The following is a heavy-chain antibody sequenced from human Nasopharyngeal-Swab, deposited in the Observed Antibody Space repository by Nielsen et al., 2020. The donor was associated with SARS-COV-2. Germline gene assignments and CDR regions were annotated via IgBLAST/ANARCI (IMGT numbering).Heavy chain of an antibody. V-gene: IGHV4-34*01. CDR3: ARGNRGYSGEINRFDP. Sequence: RQAPGKGLEWIGEINHSGSTNYNPSLKSRVTISVDTSKNQFSLKLSSVTAADTAVYYCARGNRGYSGEINRFDPWGQGTLVTVS. J-gene: IGHJ5*02. D-gene: IGHD5-12*01. CDR2: INHSGST.